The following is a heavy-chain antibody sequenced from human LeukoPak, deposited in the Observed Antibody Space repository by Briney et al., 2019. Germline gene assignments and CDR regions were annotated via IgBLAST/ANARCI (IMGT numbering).Heavy chain of an antibody. J-gene: IGHJ4*02. CDR2: IGTTGTTV. CDR3: AKDHYYDSSGYHY. Sequence: GGSLRLSCAASGFTFNNYAMSWVRQSPEKGLEWLSFIGTTGTTVYYADSVKGRFTISRDNAKASLSLQMNSLRAEDTAVYYCAKDHYYDSSGYHYWGQGTLVTVSS. D-gene: IGHD3-22*01. V-gene: IGHV3-48*04. CDR1: GFTFNNYA.